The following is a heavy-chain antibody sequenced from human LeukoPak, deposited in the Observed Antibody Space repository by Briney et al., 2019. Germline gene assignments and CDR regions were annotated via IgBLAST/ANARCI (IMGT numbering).Heavy chain of an antibody. CDR3: ARGILFAGLYYFDY. CDR2: IYYSGST. CDR1: GGSISSYY. J-gene: IGHJ4*02. Sequence: SETLSLTCTVPGGSISSYYWSWIRQPPGKGLEWIGYIYYSGSTNYNPSLKSRVTISVDTSKNQFSLKLSSVTAADTAVYYCARGILFAGLYYFDYWGQGTLVTVSS. D-gene: IGHD2/OR15-2a*01. V-gene: IGHV4-59*01.